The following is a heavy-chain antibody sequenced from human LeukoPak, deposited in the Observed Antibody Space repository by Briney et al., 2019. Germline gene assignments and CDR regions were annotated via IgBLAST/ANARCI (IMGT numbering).Heavy chain of an antibody. CDR2: IIPIFGTA. V-gene: IGHV1-69*13. CDR3: AGVATDCSSTSCYVYYYYGMDV. J-gene: IGHJ6*02. Sequence: SVKVSCKASGYTFTGYYMHWVRQAPGQGLEWMGGIIPIFGTANYAQKFQGRVTITADESTSTAYMELSSLRSEDTAVYYCAGVATDCSSTSCYVYYYYGMDVWGQGTTVTVSS. CDR1: GYTFTGYY. D-gene: IGHD2-2*01.